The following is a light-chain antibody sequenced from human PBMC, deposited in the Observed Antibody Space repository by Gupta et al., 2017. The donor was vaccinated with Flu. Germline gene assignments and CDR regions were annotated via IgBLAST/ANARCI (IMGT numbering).Light chain of an antibody. CDR3: RQDTTYALT. Sequence: IRITHSLSTLSASVGDSVTISCRASQSVSQWLAWYKQKPGKAPKVLITRASSFENRVRSRFRGCGSGTKFTLSISGLQPDDFGVYYCRQDTTYALTFGGGT. V-gene: IGKV1-5*03. J-gene: IGKJ4*01. CDR1: QSVSQW. CDR2: RAS.